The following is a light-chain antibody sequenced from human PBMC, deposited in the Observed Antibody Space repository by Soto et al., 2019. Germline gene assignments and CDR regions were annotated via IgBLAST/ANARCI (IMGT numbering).Light chain of an antibody. CDR1: RSVSSRY. CDR2: GAS. J-gene: IGKJ1*01. V-gene: IGKV3-20*01. CDR3: QQYGNSRWT. Sequence: EIVLTQSPGTLSLSPGERATLSCRASRSVSSRYLAWYQQKPGQGPRLLISGASTRATGIPDRFSGSGSGTDFTLTISRLEPEDFAVYYCQQYGNSRWTFGQGTKVDIK.